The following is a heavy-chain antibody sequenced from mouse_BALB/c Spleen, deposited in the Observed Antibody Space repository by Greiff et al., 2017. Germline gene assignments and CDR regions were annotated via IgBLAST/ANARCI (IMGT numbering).Heavy chain of an antibody. CDR3: AREDGYY. CDR1: GYTFTSYN. V-gene: IGHV1-12*01. D-gene: IGHD2-3*01. J-gene: IGHJ4*01. Sequence: LQQPGAELVKPGASVKMSCKASGYTFTSYNMHWVKQTPGQGLEWIGAIYPGNGDTSYNQKFKGKATLTADKSSSTAYMQLSSLTSEDSAVYYCAREDGYYWGQGTSVTVSS. CDR2: IYPGNGDT.